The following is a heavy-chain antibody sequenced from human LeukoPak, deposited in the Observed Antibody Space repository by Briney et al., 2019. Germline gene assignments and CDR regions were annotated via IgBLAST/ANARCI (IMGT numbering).Heavy chain of an antibody. CDR1: GFTVSSNY. D-gene: IGHD2-2*01. CDR3: ARDPHQYCSSTSCYYYYMDV. V-gene: IGHV3-66*02. J-gene: IGHJ6*03. CDR2: IYSGGST. Sequence: GGSLRLSCAASGFTVSSNYMSWVRQAPGKGLEWVSVIYSGGSTYYADSVKGRFTISRDNSKNTLYLQMNSLRAEDTAVYYCARDPHQYCSSTSCYYYYMDVWGKGTTVTVSS.